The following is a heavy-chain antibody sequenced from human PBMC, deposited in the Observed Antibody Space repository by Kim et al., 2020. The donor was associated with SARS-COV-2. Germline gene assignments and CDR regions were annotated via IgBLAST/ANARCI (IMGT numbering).Heavy chain of an antibody. CDR3: ASGRWLYRWWFDP. D-gene: IGHD6-19*01. CDR2: IYTSGST. J-gene: IGHJ5*02. CDR1: GGSISSGSYY. V-gene: IGHV4-61*02. Sequence: SETLSLTCTVSGGSISSGSYYWSWIRQPAGKGLEWIGRIYTSGSTNYNPSLKSRAIISVDTSKNQFSLKLSSVTAADTAVYYCASGRWLYRWWFDPWGQGTLVTVSS.